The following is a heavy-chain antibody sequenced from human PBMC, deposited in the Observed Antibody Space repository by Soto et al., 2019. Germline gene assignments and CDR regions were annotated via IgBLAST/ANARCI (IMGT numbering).Heavy chain of an antibody. D-gene: IGHD2-21*02. CDR2: IWYDGSTK. CDR1: GFTFSSYG. V-gene: IGHV3-33*01. J-gene: IGHJ4*02. Sequence: VQLVESGGGVVQPGRSLRLSCAASGFTFSSYGMHWVRQAPGKGLEWVAVIWYDGSTKYYADSVKGRFTISRDNSKDTLYLQMNSLRAEDTAVYYCVRGDYAFFDSWGQGTLVTVSS. CDR3: VRGDYAFFDS.